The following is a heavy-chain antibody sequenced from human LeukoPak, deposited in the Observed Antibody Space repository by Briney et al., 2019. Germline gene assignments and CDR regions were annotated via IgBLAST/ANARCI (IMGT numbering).Heavy chain of an antibody. CDR3: ASKNDYGVLDY. J-gene: IGHJ4*02. CDR2: INPSGGST. V-gene: IGHV1-46*01. D-gene: IGHD4-17*01. CDR1: GYTFTGYH. Sequence: ASVKVSCKASGYTFTGYHIHWVRQAPGQGLEWMGIINPSGGSTSYAQKFQGRVTMTRDTSASTVYMELSSLRSEDTAVYYCASKNDYGVLDYWGQGTLVTVSS.